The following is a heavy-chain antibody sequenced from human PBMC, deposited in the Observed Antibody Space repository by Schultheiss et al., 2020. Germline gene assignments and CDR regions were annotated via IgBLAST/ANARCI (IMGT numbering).Heavy chain of an antibody. D-gene: IGHD4-23*01. CDR2: MNPNSGGT. J-gene: IGHJ4*02. V-gene: IGHV1-2*02. Sequence: ASVKVSCKASGYTFTSYDINWVRQATGQGLEWMGWMNPNSGGTNYAQKFQGRVTMTRDTSISTAYMELRSLRSDDTAVYYCARGAVAEYWGQGTLVTVSS. CDR1: GYTFTSYD. CDR3: ARGAVAEY.